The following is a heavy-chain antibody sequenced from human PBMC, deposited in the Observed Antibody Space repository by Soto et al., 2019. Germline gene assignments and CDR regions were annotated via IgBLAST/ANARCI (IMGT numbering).Heavy chain of an antibody. Sequence: GESLKISCQAFEYNFCIYWIRWVRQKPGDGLEWMGRVDPNDSFATYSPSFEGHVSISVDKSTNIVYLQWRSRRASDTATYSCARDQSGSRNSNFDFCRRGCPVTVSS. V-gene: IGHV5-10-1*01. CDR2: VDPNDSFA. J-gene: IGHJ4*02. D-gene: IGHD3-10*01. CDR1: EYNFCIYW. CDR3: ARDQSGSRNSNFDF.